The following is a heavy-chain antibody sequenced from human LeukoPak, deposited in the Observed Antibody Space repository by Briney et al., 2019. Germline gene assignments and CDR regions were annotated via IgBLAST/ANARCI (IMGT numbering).Heavy chain of an antibody. D-gene: IGHD2-2*01. CDR1: GGSINNYY. Sequence: SETLSLTCTVSGGSINNYYWSWIRQPPGKGLEYIGYIYYSGSTNYNPSLKSRVTISVDTSKNQFSLKLSSVTAADTAVYYCASSSVVVPAAINPYYYGMDVWGQGTTVTVSS. CDR2: IYYSGST. CDR3: ASSSVVVPAAINPYYYGMDV. J-gene: IGHJ6*02. V-gene: IGHV4-59*01.